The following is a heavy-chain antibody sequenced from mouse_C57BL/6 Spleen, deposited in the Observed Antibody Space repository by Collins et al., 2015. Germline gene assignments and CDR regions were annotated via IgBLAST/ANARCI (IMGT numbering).Heavy chain of an antibody. CDR3: ARSGIYDGYSSFAY. D-gene: IGHD2-3*01. CDR2: IDPSDSYT. Sequence: QIQLQQPGAELVRPGTSVKLSCKASGYTFTSYWMHWVKQRPGQGLEWIGVIDPSDSYTNYNQKFKGKATLTVDTSSSTAYMQLSSLTSEDSAVYYCARSGIYDGYSSFAYWGQGTLVTVSA. CDR1: GYTFTSYW. V-gene: IGHV1-59*01. J-gene: IGHJ3*01.